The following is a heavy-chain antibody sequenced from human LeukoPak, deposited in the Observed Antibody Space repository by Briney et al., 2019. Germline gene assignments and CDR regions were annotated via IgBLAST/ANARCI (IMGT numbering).Heavy chain of an antibody. CDR3: ARDGGIAVAGTILFSGDAFDI. Sequence: PGGSLRLSCAASGFTFSSYGMHWVRQAPGKGLEWVAFIRYDGSNKYYADSVKGRFTISRDNSKNTLYLHMGSLRAEDMAVYYCARDGGIAVAGTILFSGDAFDIWGQGTMVTVSS. V-gene: IGHV3-30*02. J-gene: IGHJ3*02. CDR2: IRYDGSNK. D-gene: IGHD6-19*01. CDR1: GFTFSSYG.